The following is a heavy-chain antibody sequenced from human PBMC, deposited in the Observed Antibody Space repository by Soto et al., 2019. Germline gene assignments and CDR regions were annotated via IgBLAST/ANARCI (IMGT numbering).Heavy chain of an antibody. J-gene: IGHJ4*02. V-gene: IGHV1-2*02. D-gene: IGHD5-18*01. Sequence: ASVKVSCKASGYTFTGYDMHWVQQAPGQGLEWMGWINPNSGDTNYAQKLQGRVTMTRDTSTSTAYMELRSLRSDDTAVYYCARDGSRGYGPLDYWGQGTLVTVSS. CDR3: ARDGSRGYGPLDY. CDR2: INPNSGDT. CDR1: GYTFTGYD.